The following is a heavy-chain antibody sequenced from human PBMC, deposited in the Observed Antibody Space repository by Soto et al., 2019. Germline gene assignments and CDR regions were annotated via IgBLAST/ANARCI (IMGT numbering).Heavy chain of an antibody. Sequence: SETLSLTCTVSGGSISSYYWSWIRQPPGKGLEWIGYIYYSGSTNYNPSLKSRVTISVDTSKNQFSLKLSSVTAADTAVYYCAREEQLGLGHYFDYWGQGTLVTVSS. V-gene: IGHV4-59*01. CDR1: GGSISSYY. D-gene: IGHD6-13*01. CDR3: AREEQLGLGHYFDY. J-gene: IGHJ4*02. CDR2: IYYSGST.